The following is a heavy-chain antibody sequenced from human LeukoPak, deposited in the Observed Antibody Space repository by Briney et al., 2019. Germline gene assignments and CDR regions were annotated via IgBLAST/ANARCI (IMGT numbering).Heavy chain of an antibody. CDR3: ASGDQGGNFDY. J-gene: IGHJ4*02. D-gene: IGHD3-16*01. V-gene: IGHV4-34*01. CDR1: GGSFSGYY. Sequence: PSETLSLTCAVYGGSFSGYYWSWIRQPPGKGLEWIGEINHSGSTNYNPSLKRRVTISVDTSKNQLSLKLSSVTAADTAVYYCASGDQGGNFDYWGQGTLVTVSS. CDR2: INHSGST.